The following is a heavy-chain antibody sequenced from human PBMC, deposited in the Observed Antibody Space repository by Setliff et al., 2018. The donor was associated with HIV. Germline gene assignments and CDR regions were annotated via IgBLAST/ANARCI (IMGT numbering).Heavy chain of an antibody. Sequence: ASVKVSCKASGYTLTELSRHWVRQAPGKGLEWMGGLDPKDGKTMYAQKFQGRVTMTEDTSTDTAYMELSSLRSEDTAVYYCATSSPVGPWLPSHDAFDIWGQGTMVTVSS. J-gene: IGHJ3*02. CDR2: LDPKDGKT. D-gene: IGHD3-22*01. CDR3: ATSSPVGPWLPSHDAFDI. V-gene: IGHV1-24*01. CDR1: GYTLTELS.